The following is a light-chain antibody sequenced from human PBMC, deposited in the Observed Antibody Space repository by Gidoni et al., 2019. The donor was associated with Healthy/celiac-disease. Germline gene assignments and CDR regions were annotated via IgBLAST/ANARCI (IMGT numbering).Light chain of an antibody. CDR1: SSDVGVYNY. Sequence: QSALTQPASVYGSPGQSITISCTGTSSDVGVYNYVSWYQQHPGKTPKLMIYDVSNRPSGVSNRFSGSNSGNTASLTISGLQAEDEADYYCSSYTSSSTVVFGGGTKLTVL. V-gene: IGLV2-14*01. J-gene: IGLJ2*01. CDR2: DVS. CDR3: SSYTSSSTVV.